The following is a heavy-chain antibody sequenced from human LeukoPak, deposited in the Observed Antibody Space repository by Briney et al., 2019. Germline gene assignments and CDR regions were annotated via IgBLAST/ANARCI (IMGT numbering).Heavy chain of an antibody. CDR2: INHSGNT. D-gene: IGHD6-19*01. J-gene: IGHJ4*02. V-gene: IGHV4-34*01. CDR1: GGSFSGYY. Sequence: SETLSLTCAVYGGSFSGYYWSWIRQPPGKGLEWIGEINHSGNTNSNPSLKSRVTMSVDTSKNQFSPKLSSVTAADTAVYYCARFGDYSSGWAIDYWGQGTLVTVSS. CDR3: ARFGDYSSGWAIDY.